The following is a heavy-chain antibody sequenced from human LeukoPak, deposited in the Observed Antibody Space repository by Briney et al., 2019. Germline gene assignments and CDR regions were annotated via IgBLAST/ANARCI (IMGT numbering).Heavy chain of an antibody. CDR3: AREEGYCSGGSCYSGYYFDY. Sequence: VASVKVSCKASGGTFSSYAISWVRQAPGQGLEWMGRIIPIFGTANYAQKSQGRVTITTDESTSTAYMELSSLRSEDTAVYYCAREEGYCSGGSCYSGYYFDYWGQGTLVTVSS. V-gene: IGHV1-69*05. CDR1: GGTFSSYA. J-gene: IGHJ4*02. CDR2: IIPIFGTA. D-gene: IGHD2-15*01.